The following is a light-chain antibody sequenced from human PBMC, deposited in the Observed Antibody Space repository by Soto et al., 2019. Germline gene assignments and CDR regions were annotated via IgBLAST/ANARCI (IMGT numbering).Light chain of an antibody. CDR2: DVR. J-gene: IGLJ3*02. CDR1: SSDVGGYNY. CDR3: SSYTSSSTLV. V-gene: IGLV2-14*01. Sequence: QSALTQPASVSGSPGQSITISCTGTSSDVGGYNYVSWYQQHPGKAPKLMISDVRNRPSGVSNRFSGSKSGNTASLTISGLQAEDEADYYCSSYTSSSTLVFGGGTKLTVL.